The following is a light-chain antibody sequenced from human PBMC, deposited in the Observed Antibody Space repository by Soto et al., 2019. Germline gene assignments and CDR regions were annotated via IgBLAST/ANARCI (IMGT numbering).Light chain of an antibody. V-gene: IGKV1-17*03. J-gene: IGKJ4*01. CDR3: LQYSSYPLT. CDR2: GAS. Sequence: DIPMTQSPSAMSASVGDRVTITCRASQGIRNYLAWFQQKSGKVPKRLIYGASSLQSGVPSRFSGSGSGTEFTLTINNLQPEDFASYYCLQYSSYPLTFGGGTKVEVK. CDR1: QGIRNY.